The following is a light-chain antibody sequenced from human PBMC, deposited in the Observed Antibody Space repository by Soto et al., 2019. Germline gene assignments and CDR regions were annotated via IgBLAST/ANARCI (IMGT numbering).Light chain of an antibody. Sequence: EIVLTQSPATLSLSPGERATLSFRASQSVSFYLAWYQQKPGQAPRLLIYDASNRATGIPARFSGSGSGTDFTLTISSLEPEDFAVYYCQQRRNWTPLTFGGGTKVEIK. J-gene: IGKJ4*01. V-gene: IGKV3-11*01. CDR2: DAS. CDR1: QSVSFY. CDR3: QQRRNWTPLT.